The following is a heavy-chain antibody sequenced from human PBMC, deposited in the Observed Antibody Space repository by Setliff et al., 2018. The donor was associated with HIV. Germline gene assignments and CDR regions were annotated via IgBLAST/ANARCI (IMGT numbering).Heavy chain of an antibody. D-gene: IGHD3-22*01. CDR2: INNDSGTI. CDR1: GFTFSTYG. Sequence: PGGSLRLSCAASGFTFSTYGPNWVRQAPGKGLEWISYINNDSGTIYYADSVRGRFTISRDNSKDTLYLQMNSLRAEDTAVYYCARDYRTMIPYFDYWGQGTLVTVSS. J-gene: IGHJ4*02. CDR3: ARDYRTMIPYFDY. V-gene: IGHV3-48*01.